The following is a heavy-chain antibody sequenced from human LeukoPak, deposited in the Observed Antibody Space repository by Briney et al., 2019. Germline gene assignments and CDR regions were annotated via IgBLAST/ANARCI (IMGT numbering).Heavy chain of an antibody. CDR2: ISSSSSYI. CDR1: GFTFSSYS. Sequence: GGSLRLSCAASGFTFSSYSMNWVRQAPGKGLEWVSAISSSSSYIYYADSVKGRFTISRDNAKNSLYLQMNSLRAEDTAVYYCARGGNSYGWVDYWGQGTLVTVSS. J-gene: IGHJ4*02. CDR3: ARGGNSYGWVDY. V-gene: IGHV3-21*01. D-gene: IGHD5-18*01.